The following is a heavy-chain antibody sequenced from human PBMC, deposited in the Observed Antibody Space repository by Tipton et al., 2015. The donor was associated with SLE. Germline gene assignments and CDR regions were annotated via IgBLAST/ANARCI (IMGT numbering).Heavy chain of an antibody. CDR1: GFTFSSYA. J-gene: IGHJ6*02. CDR2: IWYDGSNK. CDR3: ARVLTPYYGMDV. V-gene: IGHV3-33*08. Sequence: SLRLSCAASGFTFSSYAMHWVRQAPGKGLEWVAVIWYDGSNKYHADSVKGRFTISRDNSKNTLYLQMNSLRAEDTAVYYCARVLTPYYGMDVWGQGTTVTVSS. D-gene: IGHD3-9*01.